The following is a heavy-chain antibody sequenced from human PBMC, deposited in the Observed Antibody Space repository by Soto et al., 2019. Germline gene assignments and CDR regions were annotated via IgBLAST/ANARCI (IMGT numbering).Heavy chain of an antibody. V-gene: IGHV4-59*01. CDR1: GGSINSYY. CDR3: ARDDYDILTGYSPFDF. CDR2: IYYSGTT. J-gene: IGHJ4*02. Sequence: TSETLSLTCTVSGGSINSYYWSWIRQPPGKGLEWIGYIYYSGTTNYNPSLESRVTLSVDTSKNQFSLKLSSVTAADTAVYYCARDDYDILTGYSPFDFWGQGILVTVSS. D-gene: IGHD3-9*01.